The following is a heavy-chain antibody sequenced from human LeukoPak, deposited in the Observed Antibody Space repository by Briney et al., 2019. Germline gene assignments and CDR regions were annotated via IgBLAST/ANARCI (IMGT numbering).Heavy chain of an antibody. CDR2: IIPIFGTA. D-gene: IGHD3-10*01. V-gene: IGHV1-69*06. J-gene: IGHJ4*02. CDR3: ARVGMVRTFDY. Sequence: ASVKVSCKASGGTFSSYAISWVRQAPGQGLEWMGGIIPIFGTANYAQKFQGRVTITADKSTSTAYMELSSLRSEDTAVYYCARVGMVRTFDYWGQGTLVTVSS. CDR1: GGTFSSYA.